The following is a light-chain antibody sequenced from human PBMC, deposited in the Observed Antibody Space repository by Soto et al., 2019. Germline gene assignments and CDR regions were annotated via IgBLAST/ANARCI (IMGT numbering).Light chain of an antibody. CDR1: QNINRW. V-gene: IGKV1-5*03. CDR2: KAS. J-gene: IGKJ4*01. Sequence: DIQMTQSPSTLSASVGDTVTITCRASQNINRWLAWYQQKPGKAPKLLIHKASTLESGVPSRFSGSASGTEFTLIISSLQPDDFAGYVCLQYNVYPLTFGGGTKVEIK. CDR3: LQYNVYPLT.